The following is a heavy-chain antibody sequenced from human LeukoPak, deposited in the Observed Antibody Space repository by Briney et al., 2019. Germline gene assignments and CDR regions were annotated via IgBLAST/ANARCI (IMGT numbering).Heavy chain of an antibody. V-gene: IGHV3-23*01. CDR3: AKDGQEGFFDY. CDR1: GFTISSYA. CDR2: ISGSDGST. J-gene: IGHJ4*02. Sequence: PGGSLRLSCAASGFTISSYAMSWVRQAPGKGLEWVSAISGSDGSTYYADSVNSRFTISRDNSTNTLYLQMNSLRAEDMAVYYCAKDGQEGFFDYWGQGTLVTVSS.